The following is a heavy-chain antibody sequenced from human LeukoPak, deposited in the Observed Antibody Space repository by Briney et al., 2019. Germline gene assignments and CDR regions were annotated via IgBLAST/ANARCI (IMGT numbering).Heavy chain of an antibody. CDR2: IYYSGST. D-gene: IGHD4-17*01. V-gene: IGHV4-59*01. CDR3: ARVAPNTVTTDY. CDR1: GGSISSYY. J-gene: IGHJ4*02. Sequence: SETLSLTCTVSGGSISSYYWSWIRQSPGKGLEWIGYIYYSGSTSYSPSLKSRVAISVDTSKNQFSLKLSSVTAADTAVYYCARVAPNTVTTDYWGQGTLVTVSS.